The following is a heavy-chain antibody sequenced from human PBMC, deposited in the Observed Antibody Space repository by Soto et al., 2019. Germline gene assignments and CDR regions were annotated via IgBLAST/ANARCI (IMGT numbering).Heavy chain of an antibody. CDR1: GGSINSGDYY. CDR3: ARLYTGYEAFDY. J-gene: IGHJ4*02. D-gene: IGHD5-12*01. CDR2: IYYSGST. Sequence: SETLSLTCSVSGGSINSGDYYWSCIRQSPGKGLEWIGYIYYSGSTYYNPSLKSRSTISIDTSKNQFFLDVDSVTAADTAVYYCARLYTGYEAFDYWGQGTLVTVSS. V-gene: IGHV4-30-4*01.